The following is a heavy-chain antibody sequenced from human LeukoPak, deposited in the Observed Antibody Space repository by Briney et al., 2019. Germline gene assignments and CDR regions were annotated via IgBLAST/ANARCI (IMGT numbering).Heavy chain of an antibody. CDR1: GFTFSTVW. J-gene: IGHJ3*01. D-gene: IGHD6-19*01. V-gene: IGHV3-7*01. CDR2: IKQDESEK. Sequence: PGGSLRLSCAASGFTFSTVWMTWVRQAPGKGLEWVANIKQDESEKYYMDSVKGRFTISRDNAKNSLDLQMNSLRAEDTAMYYCASQILGVTVAGANSFDFWGQGTMVTVSS. CDR3: ASQILGVTVAGANSFDF.